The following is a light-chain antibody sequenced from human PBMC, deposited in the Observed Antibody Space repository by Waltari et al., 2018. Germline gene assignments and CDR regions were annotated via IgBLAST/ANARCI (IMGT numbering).Light chain of an antibody. CDR2: DAS. CDR3: QKYESLPAT. Sequence: EVVLTQSPGTLSLSPGEGATLSCRASQSVSRALAWYQQKPVQAPRLLIYDASRRAPGIPDRFSGSGSGTDFSLTISRLEPEDFAVYYCQKYESLPATFGQGTKVEIK. V-gene: IGKV3-20*01. J-gene: IGKJ1*01. CDR1: QSVSRA.